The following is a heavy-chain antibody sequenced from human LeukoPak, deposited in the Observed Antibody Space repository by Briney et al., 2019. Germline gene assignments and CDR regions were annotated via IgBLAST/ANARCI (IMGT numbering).Heavy chain of an antibody. D-gene: IGHD2-15*01. V-gene: IGHV1-69*05. J-gene: IGHJ4*02. Sequence: ASVKVSCKASGGTFSSYAISWVQQAPGQGLEWMGGIIPIFGTANYAQKFQGRVTITTDESTSTAYMELSSLRSEDTAVYYCASPSSRGGSQAAGYWGQGTLVTVSS. CDR2: IIPIFGTA. CDR3: ASPSSRGGSQAAGY. CDR1: GGTFSSYA.